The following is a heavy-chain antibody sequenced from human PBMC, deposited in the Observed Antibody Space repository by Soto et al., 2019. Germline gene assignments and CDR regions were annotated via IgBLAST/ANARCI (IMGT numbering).Heavy chain of an antibody. D-gene: IGHD2-21*02. CDR1: GYSFTSYW. CDR3: ARIPSYCGGDCYLRWWFDP. V-gene: IGHV5-51*01. CDR2: IYPGDSDT. J-gene: IGHJ5*02. Sequence: GESLKISCKGSGYSFTSYWIGWVRQMPGKGLEWMGIIYPGDSDTRYSPSFQGQVTISADKSISTAYLQWSSLKASDTAMYYCARIPSYCGGDCYLRWWFDPCGQGTPVTVSS.